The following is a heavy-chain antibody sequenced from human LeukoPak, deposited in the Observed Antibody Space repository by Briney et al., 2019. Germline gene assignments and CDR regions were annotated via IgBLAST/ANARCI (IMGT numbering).Heavy chain of an antibody. V-gene: IGHV2-5*02. CDR2: IYWDDDK. CDR1: GFSLSTSGVG. D-gene: IGHD3-9*01. Sequence: SGPTLVKPTQTLTLTCTFSGFSLSTSGVGVGWIRQPPGKALEWLALIYWDDDKRYSPSLKSRLTITKDTSKNQVVPTMTNMDPVDTATYYCAHTTLLRYFDWLLYGFDYWGQGTLVTVSS. J-gene: IGHJ4*02. CDR3: AHTTLLRYFDWLLYGFDY.